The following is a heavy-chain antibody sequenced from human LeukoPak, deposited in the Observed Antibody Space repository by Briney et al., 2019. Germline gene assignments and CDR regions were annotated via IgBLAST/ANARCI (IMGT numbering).Heavy chain of an antibody. CDR2: INHSGSS. J-gene: IGHJ4*02. Sequence: SETLSLTCAVYGGSLSGYYWSWVRQPPGKGLEWIGEINHSGSSNYNASLKSRVTISVETSKNQFSLKLSSVTAADTAVYYCARANLLLPKHESGFDYWGQGTLVTVSS. CDR1: GGSLSGYY. D-gene: IGHD2-15*01. V-gene: IGHV4-34*01. CDR3: ARANLLLPKHESGFDY.